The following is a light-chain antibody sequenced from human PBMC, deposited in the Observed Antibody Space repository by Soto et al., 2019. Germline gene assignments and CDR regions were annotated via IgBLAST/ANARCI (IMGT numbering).Light chain of an antibody. Sequence: QSVLTQPPSVSAAPGQKVTISCSGRSSNIGNNYVSWYQPLPGPAPKLLIYDNNKRPSGIPDRFSGSKSGTSATLGITGLQAGDEADYYCGTWDSSRSAVVFGGGTKLPVL. V-gene: IGLV1-51*01. CDR2: DNN. CDR1: SSNIGNNY. J-gene: IGLJ2*01. CDR3: GTWDSSRSAVV.